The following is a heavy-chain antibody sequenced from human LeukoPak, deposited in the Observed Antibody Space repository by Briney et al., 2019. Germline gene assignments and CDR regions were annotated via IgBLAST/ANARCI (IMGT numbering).Heavy chain of an antibody. Sequence: GGSLTLSCAPYGLTFRTCWMSWVRQAPGKGLEWVASINQGGGDTYYVESQKGRFTITRDNAMNSFFLQMNSLRVEDAAVYYCARLLGDRTIYDYWGQGTLVTVSS. J-gene: IGHJ4*02. D-gene: IGHD2-21*01. CDR2: INQGGGDT. V-gene: IGHV3-7*01. CDR3: ARLLGDRTIYDY. CDR1: GLTFRTCW.